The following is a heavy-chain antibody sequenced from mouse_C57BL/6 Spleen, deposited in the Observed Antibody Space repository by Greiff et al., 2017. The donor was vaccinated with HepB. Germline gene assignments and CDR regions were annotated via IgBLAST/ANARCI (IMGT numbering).Heavy chain of an antibody. V-gene: IGHV1-22*01. CDR1: GYTFTDYN. CDR2: INPNNGGT. D-gene: IGHD1-1*01. CDR3: ARGVYYYGSDYFDY. J-gene: IGHJ2*01. Sequence: EVKLQQSGPELVKPGASVKMSCKASGYTFTDYNMHWVKQSHGKSLEWIGYINPNNGGTSYNQKFKGKATLTVNKSSSTAYMELRSLTSEDSAVYYCARGVYYYGSDYFDYWGQGTTLTVSS.